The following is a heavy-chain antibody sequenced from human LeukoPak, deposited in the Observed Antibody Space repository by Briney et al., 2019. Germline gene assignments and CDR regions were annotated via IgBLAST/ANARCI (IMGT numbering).Heavy chain of an antibody. Sequence: QSGGSLRLSCAASGFTFSSYGMNWVRQAPGKGLEWVAFIRYDGSNQYYADSVKGRFTISRDNSKNTLYLQMNSLRAEGTAVYYCARDQGGYSYGWDFDYWGQGTLVTVSS. CDR3: ARDQGGYSYGWDFDY. J-gene: IGHJ4*02. V-gene: IGHV3-30*02. CDR2: IRYDGSNQ. CDR1: GFTFSSYG. D-gene: IGHD5-18*01.